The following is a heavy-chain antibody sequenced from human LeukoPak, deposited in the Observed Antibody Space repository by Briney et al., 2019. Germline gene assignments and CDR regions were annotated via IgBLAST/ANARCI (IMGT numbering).Heavy chain of an antibody. CDR2: IYTSGST. D-gene: IGHD3-3*01. CDR1: GGSISSYY. Sequence: SETLSLTCTVSGGSISSYYWSWIRQPAGKGLEWIGRIYTSGSTNYNPSLKSRVTMSVDTSNNQFSLKLSSVTAADTAVYYCARSSYGVVKGDNWFDPWGQGTLVTVSS. V-gene: IGHV4-4*07. J-gene: IGHJ5*02. CDR3: ARSSYGVVKGDNWFDP.